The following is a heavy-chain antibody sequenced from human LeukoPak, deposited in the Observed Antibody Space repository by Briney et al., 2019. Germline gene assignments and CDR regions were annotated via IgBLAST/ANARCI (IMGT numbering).Heavy chain of an antibody. D-gene: IGHD2-2*01. CDR2: IYYSGST. CDR3: ARGGAGCSSTSCYFRFDP. Sequence: SETLSLTCTVSGGSISSYYWGWIRQPPGKGLEWIGYIYYSGSTNYNPSLKSRVTISVDTSKNQFSLKLSSATAADTAVYYCARGGAGCSSTSCYFRFDPWGQGTLVTVSS. V-gene: IGHV4-59*01. CDR1: GGSISSYY. J-gene: IGHJ5*02.